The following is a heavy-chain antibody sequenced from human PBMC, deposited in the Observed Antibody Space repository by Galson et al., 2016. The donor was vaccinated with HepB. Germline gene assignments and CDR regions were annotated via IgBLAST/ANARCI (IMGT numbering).Heavy chain of an antibody. CDR3: AKDLYSSGPQAHFDI. J-gene: IGHJ4*02. Sequence: SLRLSCAASGFTFSSYAMSWVRQAPGKGLEWVSSISGAGGNTYYSDSVKGRFTISRDNSKNALYLQMNSLRAEDTAVQYCAKDLYSSGPQAHFDIWGQGTLVAVSS. CDR1: GFTFSSYA. CDR2: ISGAGGNT. D-gene: IGHD5-18*01. V-gene: IGHV3-23*01.